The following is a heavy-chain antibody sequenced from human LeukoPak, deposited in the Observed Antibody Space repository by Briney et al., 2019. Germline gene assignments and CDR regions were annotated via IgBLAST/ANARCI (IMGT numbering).Heavy chain of an antibody. V-gene: IGHV1-8*01. D-gene: IGHD3-10*01. CDR1: GYTFTSYD. CDR2: MNPNSGNT. CDR3: ASCSRSYYKSGMDV. Sequence: GASVKVSCKASGYTFTSYDINWVRQAPGQGLEWMGWMNPNSGNTGYAQKFQGRVTMTRNTSISTAYMELSSLRSEDTAVYYCASCSRSYYKSGMDVWGQGTTVTVSS. J-gene: IGHJ6*02.